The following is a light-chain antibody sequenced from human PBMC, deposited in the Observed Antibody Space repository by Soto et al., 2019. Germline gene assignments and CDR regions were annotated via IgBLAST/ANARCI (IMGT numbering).Light chain of an antibody. V-gene: IGLV2-14*01. Sequence: QSALTQPASVSGSPGPSITISCTGTSSDVGGYNYVSWYQQHPGKAPKLMIYDVSNRPSGVSNRFSGSKSGNTASLTISGLQAEDEADYDCSDYTSSSTLDVFGTGTKLAV. CDR1: SSDVGGYNY. CDR3: SDYTSSSTLDV. J-gene: IGLJ1*01. CDR2: DVS.